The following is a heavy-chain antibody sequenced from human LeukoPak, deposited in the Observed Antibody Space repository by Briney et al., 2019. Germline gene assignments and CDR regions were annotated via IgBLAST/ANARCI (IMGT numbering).Heavy chain of an antibody. CDR3: AVASASSGYYQPSIDY. V-gene: IGHV4-4*07. J-gene: IGHJ4*02. Sequence: SETLSLTCTVSGGSISSYYWSWIRQPAGKGLEWIGRIYTSGSTNYNPSLKSRVTISVDTSKNQFSLKLSSVTAADTAVYYCAVASASSGYYQPSIDYWGQGTLVTVSS. CDR1: GGSISSYY. D-gene: IGHD3-22*01. CDR2: IYTSGST.